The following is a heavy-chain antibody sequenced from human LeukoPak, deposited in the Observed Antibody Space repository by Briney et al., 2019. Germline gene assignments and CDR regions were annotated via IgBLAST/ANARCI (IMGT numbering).Heavy chain of an antibody. D-gene: IGHD5-12*01. CDR3: ARSGYDTRGRQAFYFGS. Sequence: PSETLSLTCTVTSVSINKNYWSWIRQPPGKGLEWIGYIYDSGSTNYSPSLKSRVTMSVDTSKKQFSLKVSSVTAADTAVYYCARSGYDTRGRQAFYFGSWGQGTLVTVSS. J-gene: IGHJ4*02. CDR1: SVSINKNY. V-gene: IGHV4-59*01. CDR2: IYDSGST.